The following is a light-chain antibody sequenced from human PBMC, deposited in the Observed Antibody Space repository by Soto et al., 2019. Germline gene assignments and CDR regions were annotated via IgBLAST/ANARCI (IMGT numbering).Light chain of an antibody. CDR2: GAS. J-gene: IGKJ5*01. CDR3: QQYGNSPIT. CDR1: QSVNNNF. V-gene: IGKV3-20*01. Sequence: EIVLTQSPGTLSLSPGERAALSCRASQSVNNNFLAWYQQKPGQAPRLLIYGASSRATGIPDRFRGGGSGTDFTLTIIRLVPEDFAVYYCQQYGNSPITFGQGTRLDI.